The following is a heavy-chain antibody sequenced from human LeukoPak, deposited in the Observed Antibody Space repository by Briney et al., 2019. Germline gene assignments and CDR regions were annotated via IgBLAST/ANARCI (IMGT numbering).Heavy chain of an antibody. CDR1: GFTFSSYG. CDR3: AKGSHSIVVVPAAITD. J-gene: IGHJ4*02. V-gene: IGHV3-30*02. Sequence: GGSLRLSCAASGFTFSSYGMHWVRQAPGKGLEWVAFIRYDGSNKYYADSVKGRFTISRDNSKNTLYLQMNSLRAEDTAVYYCAKGSHSIVVVPAAITDWGQGTLVTVSS. CDR2: IRYDGSNK. D-gene: IGHD2-2*02.